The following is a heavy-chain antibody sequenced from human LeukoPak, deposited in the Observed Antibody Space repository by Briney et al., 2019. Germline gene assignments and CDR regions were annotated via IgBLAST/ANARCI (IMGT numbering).Heavy chain of an antibody. Sequence: GGSLRLSCAASGFTFSRYAMSWVRQPPGKGLEWVSAISGSGGSTYYAASVKGRFTISRDNSENTLYLQMNSLRAEDTAVYYCAKGGLGYCSSTSCLYYGMDVWGQGTTVTVSS. CDR1: GFTFSRYA. CDR3: AKGGLGYCSSTSCLYYGMDV. CDR2: ISGSGGST. D-gene: IGHD2-2*01. V-gene: IGHV3-23*01. J-gene: IGHJ6*02.